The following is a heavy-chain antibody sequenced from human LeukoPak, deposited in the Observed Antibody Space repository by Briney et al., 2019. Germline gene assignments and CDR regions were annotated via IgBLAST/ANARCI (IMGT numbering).Heavy chain of an antibody. Sequence: PGGSLRLSCAASGLTFSSSALSWVRQAPGKGLQYVSSISGSGLDTHYADSVKGRFTVSRDNSKNTLYLQMDSLRAEDTAIYYCAKDKGPDYTPYGPATHFYGAQGALVTVSS. CDR1: GLTFSSSA. V-gene: IGHV3-23*01. J-gene: IGHJ4*02. D-gene: IGHD4-11*01. CDR2: ISGSGLDT. CDR3: AKDKGPDYTPYGPATHFY.